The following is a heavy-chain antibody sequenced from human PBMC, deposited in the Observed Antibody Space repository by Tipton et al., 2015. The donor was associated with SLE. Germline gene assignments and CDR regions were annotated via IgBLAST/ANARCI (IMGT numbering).Heavy chain of an antibody. CDR3: ARNYYGSGSHFDL. V-gene: IGHV4-34*01. CDR2: INHSGST. CDR1: GGSFSGYY. J-gene: IGHJ2*01. Sequence: GSLRLSCAVYGGSFSGYYWSWIRQPPGKGLEWIGEINHSGSTNYNPSLKSRVTISVDTSKNQFSLNLSSVTAADTAVYYCARNYYGSGSHFDLWGRGTLVTVSS. D-gene: IGHD3-10*01.